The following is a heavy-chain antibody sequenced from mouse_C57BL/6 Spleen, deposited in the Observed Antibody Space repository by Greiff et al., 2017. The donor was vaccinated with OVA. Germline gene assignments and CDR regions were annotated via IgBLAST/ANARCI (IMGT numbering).Heavy chain of an antibody. CDR2: INPGRGGT. CDR3: ARSAHGRSYLYYAMDY. J-gene: IGHJ4*01. Sequence: QVQLQQSGAELVRPGTSVKVSCTASGYAFTNYLIEWVKQRPGQGLEWIGLINPGRGGTNYNEKFKGKATLTADKSSSTAYMQLSSLTSEDSAVYFCARSAHGRSYLYYAMDYWGQGTSVTVAS. V-gene: IGHV1-54*01. D-gene: IGHD1-1*01. CDR1: GYAFTNYL.